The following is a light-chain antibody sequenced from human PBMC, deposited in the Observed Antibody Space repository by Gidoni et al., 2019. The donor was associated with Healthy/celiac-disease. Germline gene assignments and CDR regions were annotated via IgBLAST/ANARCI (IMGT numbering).Light chain of an antibody. CDR2: AAS. V-gene: IGKV1-9*01. CDR1: QGISSY. J-gene: IGKJ3*01. Sequence: DIQLTQPPSFLSASVGDRVTITCRASQGISSYLAWYQQKPGKAPKLLIYAASTLQSGVPSRFSGSGSGTEFTLTISSLQLEDFATYYCQQLNSYPLFTFGPGTKVDIK. CDR3: QQLNSYPLFT.